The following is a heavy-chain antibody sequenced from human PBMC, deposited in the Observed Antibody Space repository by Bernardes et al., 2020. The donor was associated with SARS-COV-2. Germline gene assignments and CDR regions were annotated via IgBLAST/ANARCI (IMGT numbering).Heavy chain of an antibody. CDR3: ARGRITIFGVVTAFDY. D-gene: IGHD3-3*01. J-gene: IGHJ4*02. CDR2: IFYSGST. Sequence: SPSLTRTFSCGPNRRGGYHWSWVRQHPGKGLEWVGYIFYSGSTHYNPSLQSRVTISVDTSKNQFSLKLSSVTAADTAVYYCARGRITIFGVVTAFDYWGQGTLVTVSS. CDR1: CGPNRRGGYH. V-gene: IGHV4-31*03.